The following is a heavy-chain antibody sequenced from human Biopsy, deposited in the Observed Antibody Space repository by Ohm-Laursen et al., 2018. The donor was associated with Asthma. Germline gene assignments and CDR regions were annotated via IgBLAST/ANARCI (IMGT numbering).Heavy chain of an antibody. J-gene: IGHJ6*02. V-gene: IGHV1-69*13. D-gene: IGHD6-19*01. CDR3: ARCQVGYSSGWSLLLKKIYYSGMDV. CDR1: GGTFSNFA. Sequence: GASVKVSCKAPGGTFSNFAISWVRQAHGRGLEWLGGIMTVFGTTNYAQKFQGRVTITADESTSTAYMEVTSLRSEDTAIYYCARCQVGYSSGWSLLLKKIYYSGMDVWGQGTAVTVSS. CDR2: IMTVFGTT.